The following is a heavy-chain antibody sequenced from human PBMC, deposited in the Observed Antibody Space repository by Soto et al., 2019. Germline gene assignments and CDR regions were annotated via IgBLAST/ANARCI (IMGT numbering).Heavy chain of an antibody. CDR2: INAGNGNT. Sequence: QVQPVQSGAEVKKPGASVKVSCKASGYTFTGYAMHWVRQAPGQRLEWMGWINAGNGNTKYSQKFQGRVTITRDTSASTAYMELSSLRSEDTAVYYCARGDGYYYFDYWGQGTLVTVSS. CDR3: ARGDGYYYFDY. J-gene: IGHJ4*02. V-gene: IGHV1-3*01. CDR1: GYTFTGYA. D-gene: IGHD3-22*01.